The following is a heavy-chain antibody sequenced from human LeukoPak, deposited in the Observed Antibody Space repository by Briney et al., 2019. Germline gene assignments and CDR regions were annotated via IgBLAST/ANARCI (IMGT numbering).Heavy chain of an antibody. CDR2: INPNSGGT. V-gene: IGHV1-2*02. CDR1: GYTFTGYY. J-gene: IGHJ4*02. Sequence: GASVKVSCKASGYTFTGYYMHWVRQAPGQGLEWMGWINPNSGGTNYAQKFQGRVTMTRDTSISTAYMELSGLRSDDTAVYYCARVPGGYCSSTSCYFGYYFDYWGQGTLVTVSS. CDR3: ARVPGGYCSSTSCYFGYYFDY. D-gene: IGHD2-2*01.